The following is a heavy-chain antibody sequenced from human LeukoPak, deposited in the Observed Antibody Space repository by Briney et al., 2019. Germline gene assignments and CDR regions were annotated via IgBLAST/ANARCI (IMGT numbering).Heavy chain of an antibody. CDR1: GGSFRGYY. J-gene: IGHJ4*02. V-gene: IGHV4-34*01. CDR2: INHSGST. CDR3: ARVILTGCVDY. D-gene: IGHD3-9*01. Sequence: SETLSLTCAVYGGSFRGYYWSSIRQPPGKGLEWIGEINHSGSTNYNPSLKSRVTISVDTSKNQFSLKLSSVTAADTAVYYCARVILTGCVDYWGQGTLVTVSS.